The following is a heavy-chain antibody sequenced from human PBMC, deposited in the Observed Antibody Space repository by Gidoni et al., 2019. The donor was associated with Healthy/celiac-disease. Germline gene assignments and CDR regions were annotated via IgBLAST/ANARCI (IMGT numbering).Heavy chain of an antibody. Sequence: EVQLLESGGGLVQPGGSLRLSCAASGFTFSSYAISWVLQPPGKGLEWVSAISGSGGSTYYADSVKGRLTISRDNSKNTLYLQMNSLRAEDTAVYYCAKGVAAAGKDYFDYWGQGTLVTVSS. V-gene: IGHV3-23*01. CDR3: AKGVAAAGKDYFDY. J-gene: IGHJ4*02. CDR2: ISGSGGST. D-gene: IGHD6-13*01. CDR1: GFTFSSYA.